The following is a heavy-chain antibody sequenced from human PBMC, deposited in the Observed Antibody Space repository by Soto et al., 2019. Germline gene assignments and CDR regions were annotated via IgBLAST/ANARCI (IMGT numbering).Heavy chain of an antibody. V-gene: IGHV4-34*01. CDR2: INHSGST. CDR1: GGSFSGYY. Sequence: PSETLSLTXAVYGGSFSGYYWSWIRQPPGKGLEWIGEINHSGSTNYNPSLKSRVTISVDTSKNQFSLKLSSVTAADTAVYYCARSSSSWYNNWFDPWGQGTLVTVSS. J-gene: IGHJ5*02. D-gene: IGHD6-13*01. CDR3: ARSSSSWYNNWFDP.